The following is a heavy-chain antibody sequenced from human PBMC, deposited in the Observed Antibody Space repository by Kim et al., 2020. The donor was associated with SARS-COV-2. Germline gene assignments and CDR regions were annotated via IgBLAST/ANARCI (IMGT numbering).Heavy chain of an antibody. Sequence: SETLSLTCTVSGGSIGSNNYYWGWIRQPPGKTLEWIGSVHDSGVTDYSPSLKSRVTISLDTPNNHFSLKLTSVTAADTAVYYCARPVRGARHDASDIWGQGTVVTVSS. CDR1: GGSIGSNNYY. D-gene: IGHD3-10*02. CDR2: VHDSGVT. J-gene: IGHJ3*02. V-gene: IGHV4-39*02. CDR3: ARPVRGARHDASDI.